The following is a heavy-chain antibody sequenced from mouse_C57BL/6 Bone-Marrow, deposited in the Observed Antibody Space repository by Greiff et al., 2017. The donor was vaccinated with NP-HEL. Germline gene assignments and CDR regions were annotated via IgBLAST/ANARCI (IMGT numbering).Heavy chain of an antibody. Sequence: VQLQQPGAELVMPGASVKLSCKASGYTFTSYWMHWVKQRPGQGLEWIGEIDPSDSYTNYNQKFKGKSTLPVDTSSRTAYMQLSRLTSEDSAVFCCAHDGYYLFAYWGQGTLVTVSA. CDR2: IDPSDSYT. J-gene: IGHJ3*01. V-gene: IGHV1-69*01. CDR1: GYTFTSYW. D-gene: IGHD2-3*01. CDR3: AHDGYYLFAY.